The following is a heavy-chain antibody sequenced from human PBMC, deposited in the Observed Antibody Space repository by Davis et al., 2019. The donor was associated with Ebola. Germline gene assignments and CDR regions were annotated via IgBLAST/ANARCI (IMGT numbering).Heavy chain of an antibody. D-gene: IGHD1-26*01. Sequence: GGSLRLSCAASGFSFSDYAIHWVRQAPGKGLEWVSTLGTSADTYYADSVKGRFTISRDNSKNTLYLQMNGLRVEDTAIYYCAKDTSNIWFDIWGQGTMVTVSS. J-gene: IGHJ3*02. V-gene: IGHV3-23*01. CDR3: AKDTSNIWFDI. CDR2: LGTSADT. CDR1: GFSFSDYA.